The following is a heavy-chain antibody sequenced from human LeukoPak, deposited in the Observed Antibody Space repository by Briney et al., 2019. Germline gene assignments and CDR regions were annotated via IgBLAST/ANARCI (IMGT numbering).Heavy chain of an antibody. CDR2: ISAYNGNT. V-gene: IGHV1-18*01. CDR1: GYTFTTYG. Sequence: ASVKVSCKASGYTFTTYGISWVRQAPGQGLEWMGWISAYNGNTNNAQKLQGRVTMTTDTSTKTAYMELRSLRSDDTAVYYCASGYCSGGSCYGLLDYWGQGTLVIVSS. CDR3: ASGYCSGGSCYGLLDY. D-gene: IGHD2-15*01. J-gene: IGHJ4*02.